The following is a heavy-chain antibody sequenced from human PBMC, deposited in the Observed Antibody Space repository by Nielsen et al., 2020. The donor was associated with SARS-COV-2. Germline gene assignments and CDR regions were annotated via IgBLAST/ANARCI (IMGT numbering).Heavy chain of an antibody. Sequence: WIRQPPGKGLEWVANIDQDGSEKYYVDSVKGRFTIARDNARNSLYLQMNSLRDEDTAVYYCARDGATTVVTRGRYYYYGMDVWGQGTTVTVSS. CDR2: IDQDGSEK. D-gene: IGHD4-23*01. CDR3: ARDGATTVVTRGRYYYYGMDV. V-gene: IGHV3-7*01. J-gene: IGHJ6*02.